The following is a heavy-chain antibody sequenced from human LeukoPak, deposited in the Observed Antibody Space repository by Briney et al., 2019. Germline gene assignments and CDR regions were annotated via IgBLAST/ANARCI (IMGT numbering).Heavy chain of an antibody. CDR2: IKQDGSEE. CDR3: ARDRRHQGFDY. CDR1: GFTFSSYS. V-gene: IGHV3-7*01. J-gene: IGHJ4*02. Sequence: GGSLRLSCAASGFTFSSYSMNWVRQAPGKGLEWVANIKQDGSEEYYVDSVKGRFTISRDNAKNSLYLQMNSLRAEDTAVYYCARDRRHQGFDYWGQGTLVTVSS.